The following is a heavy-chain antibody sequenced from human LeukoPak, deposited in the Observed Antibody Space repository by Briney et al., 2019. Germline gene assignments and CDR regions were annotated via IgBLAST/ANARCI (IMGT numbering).Heavy chain of an antibody. CDR3: ARDPHLSGWSDY. V-gene: IGHV3-21*01. CDR2: ISSQSTYI. D-gene: IGHD6-19*01. J-gene: IGHJ4*02. CDR1: GFTFSSYS. Sequence: GGSLRLSCAASGFTFSSYSMSWVRQAPGKGLEWVSSISSQSTYIYSADSLKGRFAISRDNAKNSLYLRMNSLRAEDTAVYYCARDPHLSGWSDYWGQGTLVTVSS.